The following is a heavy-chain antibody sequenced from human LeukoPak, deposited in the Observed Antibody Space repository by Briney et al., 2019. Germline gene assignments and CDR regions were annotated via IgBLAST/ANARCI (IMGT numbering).Heavy chain of an antibody. CDR1: GYTFTSYD. Sequence: ASVKVSCKASGYTFTSYDINWVRQATGQGLEWMGWMNPNSGNTGYAQKFQGRVTITRNTSISTAYMELSSLRSEDTAVYYCARAAYCSGGGCSYYYYYMDVWGKGTTVTVSS. J-gene: IGHJ6*03. CDR2: MNPNSGNT. D-gene: IGHD2-15*01. V-gene: IGHV1-8*03. CDR3: ARAAYCSGGGCSYYYYYMDV.